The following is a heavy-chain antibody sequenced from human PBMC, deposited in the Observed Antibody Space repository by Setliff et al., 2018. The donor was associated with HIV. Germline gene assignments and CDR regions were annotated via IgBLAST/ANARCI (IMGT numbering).Heavy chain of an antibody. Sequence: PSETLSLTCTVSGGSISNYYWSWIRQPPGKGLEWIGYIYYSGSTTYNPSLESRVTISIDTSKNQFSLKLSSVTAADTAVYYCARQHYYDSSGRNLTDVWGKGTTVTVSS. J-gene: IGHJ6*04. CDR1: GGSISNYY. D-gene: IGHD3-22*01. CDR2: IYYSGST. V-gene: IGHV4-59*08. CDR3: ARQHYYDSSGRNLTDV.